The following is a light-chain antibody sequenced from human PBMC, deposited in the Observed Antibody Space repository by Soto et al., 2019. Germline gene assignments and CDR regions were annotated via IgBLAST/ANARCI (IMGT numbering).Light chain of an antibody. CDR3: SSYTGSRTGV. CDR1: SSDVGRYNY. V-gene: IGLV2-14*01. J-gene: IGLJ3*02. Sequence: QSALTQPASVSGSPGQSITISCTGSSSDVGRYNYVSWYQQHPGKAPKLMIYEVSYWPSGVSNRFSGSKSGNTASLTISGLQAEDEADYYCSSYTGSRTGVFGGGTQLTVL. CDR2: EVS.